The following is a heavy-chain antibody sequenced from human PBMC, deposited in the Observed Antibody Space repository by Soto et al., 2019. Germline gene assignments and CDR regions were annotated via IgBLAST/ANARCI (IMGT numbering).Heavy chain of an antibody. D-gene: IGHD3-16*01. CDR1: GYSFTSYW. Sequence: GESLKISCKGSGYSFTSYWISWVRQMPGTGLERMGRIDPSDSYTNYSPSFQGHVTISADKSISTVYLQWSSLKSSVTAMYYCARLWESCCDSPPRKTYNCFDPWGQGTLVTVSS. CDR3: ARLWESCCDSPPRKTYNCFDP. J-gene: IGHJ5*02. V-gene: IGHV5-10-1*01. CDR2: IDPSDSYT.